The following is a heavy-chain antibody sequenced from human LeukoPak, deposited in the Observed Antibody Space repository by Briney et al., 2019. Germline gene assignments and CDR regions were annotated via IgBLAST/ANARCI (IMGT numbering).Heavy chain of an antibody. V-gene: IGHV3-21*01. J-gene: IGHJ5*02. D-gene: IGHD3-10*01. CDR3: VRGRGSYGWFDP. CDR2: ISSSSSYI. Sequence: GGSLRLSCAASGFTFSSYSMNWVRQAPGEGLEWVSSISSSSSYIYYADSVKGRFTISRDDAKNTVDLQMNSLRGEDTAVYYCVRGRGSYGWFDPWGQGTLVTVSS. CDR1: GFTFSSYS.